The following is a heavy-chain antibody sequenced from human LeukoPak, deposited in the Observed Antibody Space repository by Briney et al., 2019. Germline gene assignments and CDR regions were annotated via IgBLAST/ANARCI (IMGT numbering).Heavy chain of an antibody. J-gene: IGHJ6*03. CDR2: ISSSSDYI. CDR1: GFTFTNYS. V-gene: IGHV3-21*01. D-gene: IGHD6-19*01. CDR3: AKVGVYSSGWYSYYYYYMDV. Sequence: PGGSLRLSCAASGFTFTNYSMTWVRQAPGKGLEWVSSISSSSDYIFYGDSLKGRFTISRDNAKNSLYLQMNSLRAEDTAVYYCAKVGVYSSGWYSYYYYYMDVWGKGTTVTISS.